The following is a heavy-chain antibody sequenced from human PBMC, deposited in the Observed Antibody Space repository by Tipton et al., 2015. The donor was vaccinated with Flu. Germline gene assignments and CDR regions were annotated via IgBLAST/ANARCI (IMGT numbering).Heavy chain of an antibody. J-gene: IGHJ5*02. Sequence: SLRLSYAASGFTFDDYAMHWVRQAPGKGLEWVSGISWNSGSIGYADSVKGRFTISRDNAKNSLYLQMNSLRAEDTALYYCAKDRGCTSHNWFDPWGQGTLVTVSS. D-gene: IGHD2-2*01. V-gene: IGHV3-9*01. CDR3: AKDRGCTSHNWFDP. CDR1: GFTFDDYA. CDR2: ISWNSGSI.